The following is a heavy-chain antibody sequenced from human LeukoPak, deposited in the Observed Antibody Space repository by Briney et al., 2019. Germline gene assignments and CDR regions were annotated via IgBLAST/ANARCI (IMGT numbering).Heavy chain of an antibody. V-gene: IGHV3-30*02. CDR1: GFTFSSYG. CDR2: IRYDGSNK. Sequence: GGSLRLSCAASGFTFSSYGMHWVRQAPGKGLEWVAFIRYDGSNKYYADSVKGRFTISRDNSKNTLYLQMNSLRAEDTAVYYCAKEVVPAAIRNRFDPWGQGTLVTVSS. J-gene: IGHJ5*02. CDR3: AKEVVPAAIRNRFDP. D-gene: IGHD2-2*01.